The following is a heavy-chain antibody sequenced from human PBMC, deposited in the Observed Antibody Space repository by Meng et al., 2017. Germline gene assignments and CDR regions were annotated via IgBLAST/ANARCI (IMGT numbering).Heavy chain of an antibody. J-gene: IGHJ4*02. V-gene: IGHV3-48*03. D-gene: IGHD3-22*01. CDR3: ERDLPGYYDSSGYYGSYFDY. CDR2: ISSSGSTI. Sequence: GESLKISCAASGFTFSSYEMNWVRQAPGKGLEWVSYISSSGSTIYYADSVKGRFTISRDNAKSSLYLQMNSLRAEDTAVYYCERDLPGYYDSSGYYGSYFDYWGQGTL. CDR1: GFTFSSYE.